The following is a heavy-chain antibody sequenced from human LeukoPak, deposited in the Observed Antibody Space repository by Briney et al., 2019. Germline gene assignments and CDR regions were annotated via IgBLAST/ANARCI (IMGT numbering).Heavy chain of an antibody. CDR1: GFTFSDYY. Sequence: PGGSLRLSCAASGFTFSDYYMNWIRQVPGKGLEWISHINNSGTSINYAESVKGRFTISRDNSKNTLYLQMNSLRAEDTAVYYCAKDRVLLWFGESLGYSSPSYAFDIWGQGTMVTVSS. D-gene: IGHD3-10*01. CDR2: INNSGTSI. CDR3: AKDRVLLWFGESLGYSSPSYAFDI. V-gene: IGHV3-11*01. J-gene: IGHJ3*02.